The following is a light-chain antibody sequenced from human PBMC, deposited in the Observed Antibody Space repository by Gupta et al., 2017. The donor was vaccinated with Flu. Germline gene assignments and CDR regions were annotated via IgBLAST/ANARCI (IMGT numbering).Light chain of an antibody. CDR2: EIS. CDR1: DVGDYNS. V-gene: IGLV2-14*01. Sequence: DVGDYNSSSYHQNPADNAPLLMYDEISNRPSGVSRLSSASKADNTASLTISGLQADDEAYYYCSSYRNSSTPWVFGGGTKLTVL. J-gene: IGLJ3*02. CDR3: SSYRNSSTPWV.